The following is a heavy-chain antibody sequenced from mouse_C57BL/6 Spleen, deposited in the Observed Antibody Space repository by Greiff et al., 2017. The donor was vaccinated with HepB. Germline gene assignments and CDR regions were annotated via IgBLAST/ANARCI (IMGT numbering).Heavy chain of an antibody. V-gene: IGHV1-61*01. CDR3: ARSDYDPAWFAY. D-gene: IGHD2-4*01. CDR2: IYPSDSET. Sequence: VQLQQPGAELVRPGSSVKLSCKASGYTFTSYWMDWVKQRPGQGLEWIGNIYPSDSETHYNQKFKDKATLTVDKSSSTAYMQLSSLTSEDSAVYYCARSDYDPAWFAYWGQGTLVTVSA. CDR1: GYTFTSYW. J-gene: IGHJ3*01.